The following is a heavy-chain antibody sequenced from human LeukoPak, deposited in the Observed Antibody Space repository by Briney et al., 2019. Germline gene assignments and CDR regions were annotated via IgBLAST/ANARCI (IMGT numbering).Heavy chain of an antibody. CDR3: ASFGAYSFDY. D-gene: IGHD2-21*01. V-gene: IGHV7-4-1*02. CDR2: INTGTGNP. CDR1: GYTFTSYA. J-gene: IGHJ4*02. Sequence: ASVKVSCKASGYTFTSYAMNWVRQAPGQGLEFMGWINTGTGNPTYAQGFTGRFVFSLDTSVSTAYLQISTLKPEDTAVYYCASFGAYSFDYWGQGTLVTVSS.